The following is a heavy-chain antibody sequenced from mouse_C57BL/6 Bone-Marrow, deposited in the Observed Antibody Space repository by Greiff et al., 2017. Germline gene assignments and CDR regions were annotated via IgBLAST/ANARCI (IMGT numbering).Heavy chain of an antibody. CDR3: ARHSYDDGSMYYAMDY. Sequence: EVQLVESGGDLVKPGGSLKLSCAASGFTFSSYGMSWVRQTPDKRLEWVATISSGGSYTYYPDSVKGRFTISRDNAKNTLYLQMSSLKSEDTAMYYCARHSYDDGSMYYAMDYWRQGDSVTVSS. CDR2: ISSGGSYT. CDR1: GFTFSSYG. J-gene: IGHJ4*01. D-gene: IGHD1-1*01. V-gene: IGHV5-6*01.